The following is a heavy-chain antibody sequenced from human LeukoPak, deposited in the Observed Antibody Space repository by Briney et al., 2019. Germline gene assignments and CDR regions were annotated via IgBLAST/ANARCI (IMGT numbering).Heavy chain of an antibody. CDR3: ARGRGTYYYDSSGYYRTYYFDY. D-gene: IGHD3-22*01. V-gene: IGHV4-34*01. CDR1: GGSFSGYY. J-gene: IGHJ4*02. CDR2: INHSGST. Sequence: SETLSLTCAVYGGSFSGYYWSWIRQPPGKGLEWIGEINHSGSTNYNPSLKSRVTISVDTSKNQFSLKLSSVTVADTAVYYCARGRGTYYYDSSGYYRTYYFDYWGQGTLVTVSS.